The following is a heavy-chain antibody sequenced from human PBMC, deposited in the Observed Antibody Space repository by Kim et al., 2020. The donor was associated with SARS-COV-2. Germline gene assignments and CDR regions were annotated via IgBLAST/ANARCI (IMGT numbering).Heavy chain of an antibody. J-gene: IGHJ4*02. Sequence: GGSLRLSCVASGLSLLTDGMSWVRQAPGKGLEWVANIKEDGSERHYVDSVRGRFTISRDDAKKSVYLQMNSLAVEDAAVFYCAAGLGTGSPGWGAGTVVT. D-gene: IGHD6-19*01. CDR3: AAGLGTGSPG. V-gene: IGHV3-7*03. CDR2: IKEDGSER. CDR1: GLSLLTDG.